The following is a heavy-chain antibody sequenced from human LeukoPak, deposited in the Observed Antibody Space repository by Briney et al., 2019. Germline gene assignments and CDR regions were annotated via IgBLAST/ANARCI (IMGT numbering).Heavy chain of an antibody. Sequence: PSETLSLTCTVSGGSISHYYWTRIRQPPGKGLEWIGYIYYSGSTSYNPSLKSRVSITVDTSKSQFSLKLSSVTAADTAVYYCARVAMATIGVGAFDIWGQGTVVTVSS. CDR2: IYYSGST. V-gene: IGHV4-59*01. CDR3: ARVAMATIGVGAFDI. J-gene: IGHJ3*02. CDR1: GGSISHYY. D-gene: IGHD5-24*01.